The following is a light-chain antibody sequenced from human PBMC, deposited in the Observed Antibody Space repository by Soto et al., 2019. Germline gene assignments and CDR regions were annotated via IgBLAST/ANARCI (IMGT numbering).Light chain of an antibody. CDR1: QSVSSY. Sequence: IGLTKSPATRSLSPGERATLSCRASQSVSSYLAWYQQKPGQAPRLLIYDASNRATGIPARFSGSGSGTDFTLTISSLEPEDFAVYYCQQRSNCPLTFGGGTKA. CDR3: QQRSNCPLT. V-gene: IGKV3-11*01. CDR2: DAS. J-gene: IGKJ4*01.